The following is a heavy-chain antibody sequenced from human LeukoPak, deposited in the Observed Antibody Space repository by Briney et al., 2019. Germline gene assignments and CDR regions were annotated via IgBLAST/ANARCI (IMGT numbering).Heavy chain of an antibody. V-gene: IGHV1-46*01. CDR1: GYTFTGYY. Sequence: ASVKVSCKASGYTFTGYYMHWVRQAPGQGLEWMGIINPSGGSTSYAQKFQGRVTMTRDTSTSTVYVELSSLRSDDTAVYYCARTRYCSSTSCPDFDYWGQGTLVTVSS. J-gene: IGHJ4*02. CDR3: ARTRYCSSTSCPDFDY. D-gene: IGHD2-2*01. CDR2: INPSGGST.